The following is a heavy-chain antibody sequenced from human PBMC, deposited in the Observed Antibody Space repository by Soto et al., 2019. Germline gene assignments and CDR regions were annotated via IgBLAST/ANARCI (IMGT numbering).Heavy chain of an antibody. J-gene: IGHJ2*01. V-gene: IGHV3-23*01. CDR1: GFTFTSYA. Sequence: EVQLLESGGGLVQPGGSLRLSCAASGFTFTSYAMSWVRQAPGKGLEWVSAISGSGGSTYYADSVKGRFTISRDNSKNTLYLQMNSLRAEDTAVYYCANVGPRWELYHWYFDLWGRGTLVTVSS. D-gene: IGHD1-26*01. CDR2: ISGSGGST. CDR3: ANVGPRWELYHWYFDL.